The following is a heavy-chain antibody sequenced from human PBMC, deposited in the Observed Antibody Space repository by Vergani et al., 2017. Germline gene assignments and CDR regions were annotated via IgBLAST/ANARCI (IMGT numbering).Heavy chain of an antibody. CDR2: IYYSGST. J-gene: IGHJ3*02. CDR1: GGSISSSSYY. CDR3: ASDVLRYCSGGSCYSDDAFDI. V-gene: IGHV4-39*01. D-gene: IGHD2-15*01. Sequence: QLQLQESGPGLVKPSETLSLTCTVSGGSISSSSYYWGWIRQPPGKGLEWIGSIYYSGSTYYNPSLKSRVPISVDTSKNQFSLKLSSVTAADTAVYYCASDVLRYCSGGSCYSDDAFDIWGQGTMVTVSS.